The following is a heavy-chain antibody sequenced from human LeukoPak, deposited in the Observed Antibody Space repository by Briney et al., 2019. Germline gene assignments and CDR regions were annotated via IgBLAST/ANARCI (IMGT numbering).Heavy chain of an antibody. CDR1: GFTFSSYA. CDR3: AKDRSAYYGSGSLGTFTI. J-gene: IGHJ3*02. CDR2: ISGSGGST. Sequence: GGSLRLSCAASGFTFSSYAMSWVRQAPGKGLEWVSAISGSGGSTFYADSVQGRFTISRDNFKNTLYLQMNSLRAEDTAVFYCAKDRSAYYGSGSLGTFTIWGQGTMVTVSS. V-gene: IGHV3-23*01. D-gene: IGHD3-10*01.